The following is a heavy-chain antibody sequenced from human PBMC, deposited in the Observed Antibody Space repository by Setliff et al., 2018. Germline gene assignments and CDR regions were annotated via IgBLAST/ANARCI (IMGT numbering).Heavy chain of an antibody. J-gene: IGHJ6*03. D-gene: IGHD3-3*01. CDR1: GGSLGTYNY. CDR3: ARVSGFQYMDV. V-gene: IGHV4-4*07. CDR2: IYTDGST. Sequence: SETLSLTCTVSGGSLGTYNYWSWIRQPAGKGLEWIGQIYTDGSTNYNPSLKSRVTISLDTSKNQFSLNLSSLTAADTAVYYCARVSGFQYMDVWGKGTTVTVSS.